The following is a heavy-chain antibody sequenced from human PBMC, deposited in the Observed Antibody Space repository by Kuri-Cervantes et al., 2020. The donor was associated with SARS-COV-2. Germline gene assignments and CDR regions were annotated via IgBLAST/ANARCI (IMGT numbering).Heavy chain of an antibody. CDR3: ARGRSFNWVRGFDP. CDR1: GFTFSSYE. Sequence: GESLKISCAASGFTFSSYEMNWVRQAPGKGLEWVSYISSSGSTIYYADSVKGRFTISRDNAKNSLYLQMNSLRAEDTAIYYCARGRSFNWVRGFDPWGQGTLVTVSS. J-gene: IGHJ5*02. D-gene: IGHD3-9*01. CDR2: ISSSGSTI. V-gene: IGHV3-48*03.